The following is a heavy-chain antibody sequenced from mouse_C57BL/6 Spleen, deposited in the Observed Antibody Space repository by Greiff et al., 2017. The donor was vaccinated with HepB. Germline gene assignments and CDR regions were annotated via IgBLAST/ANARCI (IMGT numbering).Heavy chain of an antibody. CDR1: GFTFSSYA. Sequence: EVKVVESGGGLVKPGGSLKLSCAASGFTFSSYAMSWVRQTPEKRLEWVATISDGGSYTYYPDNVKGRFTISRDNAKNNLYLQMSHLKSEDTAMYYCARDLGRDGWFAYWGQGTLVTVSA. D-gene: IGHD4-1*01. CDR3: ARDLGRDGWFAY. J-gene: IGHJ3*01. CDR2: ISDGGSYT. V-gene: IGHV5-4*01.